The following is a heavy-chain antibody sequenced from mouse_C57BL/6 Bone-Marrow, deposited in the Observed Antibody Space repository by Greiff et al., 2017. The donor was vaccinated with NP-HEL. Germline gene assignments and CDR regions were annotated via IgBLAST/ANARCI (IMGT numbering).Heavy chain of an antibody. CDR1: GYALTNYL. D-gene: IGHD1-1*01. CDR2: INPGSGGT. Sequence: VQLVESGAELVRPGTSVKVSCKASGYALTNYLIEWVKQRPGQGLEWIGVINPGSGGTNYNEKFKGKATLTADKSSSTAYMQLSSLTSEDSAVYFCARNDYYGSSSFAYWGQGTLVTVSA. J-gene: IGHJ3*01. CDR3: ARNDYYGSSSFAY. V-gene: IGHV1-54*01.